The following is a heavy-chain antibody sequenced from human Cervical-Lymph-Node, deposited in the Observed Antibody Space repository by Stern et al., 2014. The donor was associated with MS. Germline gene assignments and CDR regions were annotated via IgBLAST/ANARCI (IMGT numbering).Heavy chain of an antibody. V-gene: IGHV1-18*04. CDR3: ARAYFDSYGLDV. CDR1: SYTFSSYG. CDR2: ISGYDGDT. Sequence: VQLVESGADVKKPGDSVKVSCKASSYTFSSYGIAWVRQAPGQGLEWMGWISGYDGDTNYAPKLQGRVTLTTDPSTRTAYMEIRSLRFDDTAVYYCARAYFDSYGLDVWGQGTTVTVSS. D-gene: IGHD3-9*01. J-gene: IGHJ6*02.